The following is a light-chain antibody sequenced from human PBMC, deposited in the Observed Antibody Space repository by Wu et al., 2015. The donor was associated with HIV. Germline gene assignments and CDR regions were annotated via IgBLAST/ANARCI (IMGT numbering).Light chain of an antibody. Sequence: TQSPATLSASVGDKVTITCRSSQIISSYLNWYQQKPGKAPRLLMFAASSLQSGVPPRFSGSGSGTDFTLTVSRLQSEDFAVYYCQQYDSFPLTFGGGTKVELK. J-gene: IGKJ4*01. CDR3: QQYDSFPLT. CDR2: AAS. CDR1: QIISSY. V-gene: IGKV1-39*01.